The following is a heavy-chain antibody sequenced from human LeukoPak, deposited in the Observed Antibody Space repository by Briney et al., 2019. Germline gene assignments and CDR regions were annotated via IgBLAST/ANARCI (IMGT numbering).Heavy chain of an antibody. CDR2: INHSGST. V-gene: IGHV4-34*01. J-gene: IGHJ5*02. Sequence: SETLSLTCAVYGGSFSGYYWSWIRQPPGKGLEWIGEINHSGSTNYNPSLKSRVTISVDTSKNQFSLKLSSVTAADTAVYYCARRGSSSFLTYNWFDPWGQGTLVTVSS. D-gene: IGHD6-6*01. CDR1: GGSFSGYY. CDR3: ARRGSSSFLTYNWFDP.